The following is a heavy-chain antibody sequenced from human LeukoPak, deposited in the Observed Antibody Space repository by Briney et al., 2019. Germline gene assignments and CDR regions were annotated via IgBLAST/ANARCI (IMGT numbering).Heavy chain of an antibody. J-gene: IGHJ3*02. Sequence: SESLSLTCTVSGGSISSGGYYWSWIRQHPGKGLEWIGYIYYSGSTYYNPSLKSRVTVSVDTYKNQFSLKLSYVTAADKAVYYCARDRGPYSGSYYVFDIWGQGTMDTVSS. D-gene: IGHD1-26*01. CDR2: IYYSGST. V-gene: IGHV4-31*03. CDR3: ARDRGPYSGSYYVFDI. CDR1: GGSISSGGYY.